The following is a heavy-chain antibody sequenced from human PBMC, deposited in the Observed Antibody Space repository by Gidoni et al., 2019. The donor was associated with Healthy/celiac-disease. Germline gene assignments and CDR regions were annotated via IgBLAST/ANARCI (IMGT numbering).Heavy chain of an antibody. Sequence: QLQLQESGPGLVKPSETLSLTCTVSGGPISSSSYYWGWIRQPPGKGLEWIGSIYYSGSTYYNPSLKSRVTISVDTSKNQFSLKLSSVTAADTAVYYCARDWGVGPHSSGWYYYYGMDVWGQGTTVTVSS. CDR3: ARDWGVGPHSSGWYYYYGMDV. V-gene: IGHV4-39*07. CDR2: IYYSGST. D-gene: IGHD6-19*01. CDR1: GGPISSSSYY. J-gene: IGHJ6*02.